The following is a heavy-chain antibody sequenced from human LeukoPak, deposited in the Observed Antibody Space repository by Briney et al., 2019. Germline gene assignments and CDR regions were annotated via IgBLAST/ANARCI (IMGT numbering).Heavy chain of an antibody. D-gene: IGHD6-13*01. CDR1: GFTASSNY. V-gene: IGHV3-66*01. CDR2: IYSGGST. Sequence: GGSLRLSCAASGFTASSNYMSWVRQAPGKGLEWVSVIYSGGSTYYADSVKGRFTISRDNSKNTLYLQMNSLRAEDTAVYYCARDSSSYDHDAFDIWGQGTMVTVSS. CDR3: ARDSSSYDHDAFDI. J-gene: IGHJ3*02.